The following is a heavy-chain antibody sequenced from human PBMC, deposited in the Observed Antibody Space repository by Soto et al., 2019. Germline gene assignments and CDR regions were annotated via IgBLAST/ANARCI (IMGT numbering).Heavy chain of an antibody. Sequence: PGGSLRLSCAASGFIFSNYGMHWVRQAPGKGLEWVAVIWYDGSHEPYADSVKGRFTISRDNSKNMLFLQMNSLRAEDTAVYYCARDRYSYDSRAYQGVDWYFDLWGRGTLVTVSS. D-gene: IGHD3-22*01. CDR1: GFIFSNYG. V-gene: IGHV3-33*01. CDR2: IWYDGSHE. J-gene: IGHJ2*01. CDR3: ARDRYSYDSRAYQGVDWYFDL.